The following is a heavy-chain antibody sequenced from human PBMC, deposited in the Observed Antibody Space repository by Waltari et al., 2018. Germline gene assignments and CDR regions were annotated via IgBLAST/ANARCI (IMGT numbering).Heavy chain of an antibody. J-gene: IGHJ4*02. D-gene: IGHD6-13*01. V-gene: IGHV4-39*01. Sequence: QLQLQESGPGLVKPSETLSLTCTVSGGSISSSSYYWGWIRQPPGKGLEWIGSIYYSGSTYYNPSLKSRGTISVDTSKNQFSLKLSSVTAADTAVYYCARQGSKGAAAGHFDYWGQGTLVTVSS. CDR3: ARQGSKGAAAGHFDY. CDR2: IYYSGST. CDR1: GGSISSSSYY.